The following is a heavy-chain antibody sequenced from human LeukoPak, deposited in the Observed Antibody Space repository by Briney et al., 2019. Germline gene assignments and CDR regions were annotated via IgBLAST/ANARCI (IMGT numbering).Heavy chain of an antibody. V-gene: IGHV1-3*03. CDR2: INAGNGNT. J-gene: IGHJ4*02. CDR1: GYTFTSYA. CDR3: ARADSSGYLEGFFDY. D-gene: IGHD3-22*01. Sequence: ASVKVSCKASGYTFTSYAMHWVRQAPGQRLEWMGWINAGNGNTKYSQEFQGRVTITRDTSASTAYMELSSLRSEDMAVYYCARADSSGYLEGFFDYWGQGTLVTVSS.